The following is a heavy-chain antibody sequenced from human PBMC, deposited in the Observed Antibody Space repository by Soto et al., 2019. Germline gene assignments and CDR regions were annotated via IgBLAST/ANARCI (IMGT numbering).Heavy chain of an antibody. J-gene: IGHJ4*02. CDR2: VWTSGST. D-gene: IGHD1-26*01. CDR3: ARTVGAAYYFDF. V-gene: IGHV4-4*07. Sequence: SETLSLTCNVSGGSVSRYYWSWIRQPAGKGLEWIGRVWTSGSTNYNPSLKSRVTMSIDTSNNHFSLKLNSVTAADTAVYYCARTVGAAYYFDFWGQGTLVTVSS. CDR1: GGSVSRYY.